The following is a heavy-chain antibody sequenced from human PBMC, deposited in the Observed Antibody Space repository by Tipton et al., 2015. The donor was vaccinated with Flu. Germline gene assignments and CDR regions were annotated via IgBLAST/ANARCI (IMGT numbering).Heavy chain of an antibody. Sequence: SLRLSCAASGFTFSSYGMHWVRQAPGKGLEWVAVIWYDGSNKYYADSVKGRFTISRDNSKNTLYLQMNSLRAEDTAVYYCARDSYPHSSGWFLKSLGVDGVRYYGMDVWGQGTTVTVSS. V-gene: IGHV3-33*01. D-gene: IGHD6-19*01. CDR3: ARDSYPHSSGWFLKSLGVDGVRYYGMDV. CDR2: IWYDGSNK. J-gene: IGHJ6*02. CDR1: GFTFSSYG.